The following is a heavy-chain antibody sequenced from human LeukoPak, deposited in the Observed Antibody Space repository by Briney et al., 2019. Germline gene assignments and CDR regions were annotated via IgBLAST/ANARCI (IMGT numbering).Heavy chain of an antibody. V-gene: IGHV1-46*01. J-gene: IGHJ3*02. CDR2: INPSGGST. Sequence: VASVKVSCKASGYTFTSYYMHWVRQAPGQGLEWMGIINPSGGSTSYAQKFQGRVTMTRDTSTSTVYMELSSLRSEDTAVYYCARDCNAAVAAGAFDIWGQGTMVTVSS. CDR3: ARDCNAAVAAGAFDI. D-gene: IGHD6-19*01. CDR1: GYTFTSYY.